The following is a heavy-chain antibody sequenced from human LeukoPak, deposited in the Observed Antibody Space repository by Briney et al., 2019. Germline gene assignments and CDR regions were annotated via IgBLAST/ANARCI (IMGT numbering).Heavy chain of an antibody. CDR1: GGSISSGGHY. Sequence: SETLSLTCTVSGGSISSGGHYWSWIRQHPGKGLEWIGYIYYSGSTYYNPSLKSRVTISVDTSKNQFSLKLSSVTAADTAVYYCARDPGPPYNWFDPWGQGTLVTVSS. J-gene: IGHJ5*02. V-gene: IGHV4-31*03. CDR2: IYYSGST. CDR3: ARDPGPPYNWFDP.